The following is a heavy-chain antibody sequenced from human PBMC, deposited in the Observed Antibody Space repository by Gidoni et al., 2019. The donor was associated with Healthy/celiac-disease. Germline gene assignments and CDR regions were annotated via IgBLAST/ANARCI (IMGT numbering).Heavy chain of an antibody. J-gene: IGHJ4*02. CDR3: AHSYEEGGYPRFDY. V-gene: IGHV2-5*02. CDR2: IYWDAYK. CDR1: GFSLSTSGVG. Sequence: QITLKESGPTLEKPTQTLPLTCTFSGFSLSTSGVGVGWIRQPPGKALEWLALIYWDAYKRYSPSLKSRLTITKDTSKNQVVLTMTNMDPVDTATYYCAHSYEEGGYPRFDYWGQGTLVTVSS. D-gene: IGHD5-12*01.